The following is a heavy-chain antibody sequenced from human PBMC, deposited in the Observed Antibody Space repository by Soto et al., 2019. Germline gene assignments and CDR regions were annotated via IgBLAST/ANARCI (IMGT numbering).Heavy chain of an antibody. CDR2: IWHDGSNE. CDR1: GFTFGGYG. CDR3: ARGGVAGTTSDC. D-gene: IGHD1-7*01. V-gene: IGHV3-33*01. Sequence: LILSCVASGFTFGGYGMHWVRQAPGKGLEWVAVIWHDGSNEYYADSVKGRFTISRDNSKSTLYLQMNSLRAEDTAVYYCARGGVAGTTSDCWGQGTLVTVSS. J-gene: IGHJ4*02.